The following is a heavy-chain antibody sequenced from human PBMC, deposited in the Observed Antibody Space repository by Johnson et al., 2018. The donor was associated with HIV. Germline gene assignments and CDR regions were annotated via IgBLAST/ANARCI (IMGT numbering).Heavy chain of an antibody. V-gene: IGHV3-30*04. J-gene: IGHJ3*02. D-gene: IGHD3-9*01. Sequence: HVQLVESGGGVVQPGRSLRLSCAASEFSFSTYALHWVRQAPGEGLEWVAVISYDGVNKYYADSVKGRFTVSRDNSKNTLYLQMTSLRTEDTAIYYCARDRGDILTGYTFDAFDIWGQGTMVTVSS. CDR1: EFSFSTYA. CDR2: ISYDGVNK. CDR3: ARDRGDILTGYTFDAFDI.